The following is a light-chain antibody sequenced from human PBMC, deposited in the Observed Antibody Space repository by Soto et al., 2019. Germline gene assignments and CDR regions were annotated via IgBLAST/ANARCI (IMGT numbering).Light chain of an antibody. J-gene: IGKJ1*01. CDR2: AAS. CDR1: QNIDNL. Sequence: DIQKTQSPSSLSASVGDRITITCRASQNIDNLLNWYQQKPGEAPNLVIYAASSLQSGVPSRFSGSGSGTDFTLTISSLEPEDFATYSCQQTYSTRWTFGQGTKV. CDR3: QQTYSTRWT. V-gene: IGKV1-39*01.